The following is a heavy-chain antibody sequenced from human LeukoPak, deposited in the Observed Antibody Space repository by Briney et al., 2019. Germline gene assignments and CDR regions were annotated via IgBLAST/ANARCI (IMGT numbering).Heavy chain of an antibody. J-gene: IGHJ3*02. V-gene: IGHV3-74*01. CDR3: ARIPYYCSSTSCYGHFDM. D-gene: IGHD2-2*01. Sequence: GGSLRLSCAASGFTFSSYWMHWVRQAPGKGLVWVSRLNSDGSSTGYADSVKGRFTISRDNAKNTLYLQMNSLRAEDTAVYYCARIPYYCSSTSCYGHFDMWGQGTMVTVSS. CDR2: LNSDGSST. CDR1: GFTFSSYW.